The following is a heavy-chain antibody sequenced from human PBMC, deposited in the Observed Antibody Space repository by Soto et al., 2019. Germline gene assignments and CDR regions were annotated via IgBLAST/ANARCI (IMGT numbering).Heavy chain of an antibody. CDR2: IIPMFRTP. CDR3: ASIPSVILNTYGFVTPFDI. D-gene: IGHD3-10*01. Sequence: QVQLVQSGAEVKKTGSSVKVSCKASGGTFSSYAFSWVRQAPRQGLEWLGGIIPMFRTPHYAQKFHGRVTXTXDXPTSTVYMELTGLTSDDTAVYFCASIPSVILNTYGFVTPFDIWGQGTMVTVSS. V-gene: IGHV1-69*05. J-gene: IGHJ3*02. CDR1: GGTFSSYA.